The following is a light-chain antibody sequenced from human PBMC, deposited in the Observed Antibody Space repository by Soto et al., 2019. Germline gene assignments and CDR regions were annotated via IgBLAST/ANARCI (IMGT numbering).Light chain of an antibody. CDR3: QHQG. CDR2: GAS. CDR1: QSVSSSY. V-gene: IGKV3-20*01. J-gene: IGKJ5*01. Sequence: EIVWTQSPGTLSLSPGERATLSCRASQSVSSSYLAWYQQKPGQAPRLLIYGASSRATGITDRFSGSGSGTDFTLTISRLEPEDFAVYYCQHQGFGQGTRLEIK.